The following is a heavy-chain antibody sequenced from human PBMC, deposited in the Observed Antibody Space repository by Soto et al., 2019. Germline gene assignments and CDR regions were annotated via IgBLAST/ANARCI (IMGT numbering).Heavy chain of an antibody. CDR3: ARVPEWYYYYMDV. CDR1: GFTFSCCS. V-gene: IGHV3-48*04. J-gene: IGHJ6*03. CDR2: ISSSGSTI. D-gene: IGHD3-3*01. Sequence: EVQLVESGGGLVQPGGSLRLSCAASGFTFSCCSMKWVRQAPGKGLEWVSYISSSGSTIYYADSVKGRFTISRDNAKNSLYLQMNSLRAEDTAVYYCARVPEWYYYYMDVWGKGTTVTVSS.